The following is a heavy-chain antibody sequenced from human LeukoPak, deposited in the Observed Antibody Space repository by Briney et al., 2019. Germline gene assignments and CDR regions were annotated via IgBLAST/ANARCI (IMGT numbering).Heavy chain of an antibody. V-gene: IGHV1-18*01. CDR1: GYTFTSYG. D-gene: IGHD3-3*01. Sequence: ASVKVSCKASGYTFTSYGISWVRQAPGQGLEWMGWISAYNGNTNYAQKLQGRVTMTTDTSTSTAYMELRSLRSDDTAVYYCARALYYDFWSGYYGAYYYYMGVWGKGTTVTVSS. CDR2: ISAYNGNT. J-gene: IGHJ6*03. CDR3: ARALYYDFWSGYYGAYYYYMGV.